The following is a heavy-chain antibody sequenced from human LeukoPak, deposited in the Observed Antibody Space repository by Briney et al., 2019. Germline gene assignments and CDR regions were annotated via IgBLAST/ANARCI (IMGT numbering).Heavy chain of an antibody. CDR2: INPNSGGT. Sequence: ASVTVSCKASGYTFTGYYMHWVRQAPGQGLEWMGWINPNSGGTNYAQKFQGRATMTRDTSISTAYMELSRLRSDDTAVYYCVREVPMTTVTFDYWGQGTLVTVSS. V-gene: IGHV1-2*02. J-gene: IGHJ4*02. D-gene: IGHD4-11*01. CDR1: GYTFTGYY. CDR3: VREVPMTTVTFDY.